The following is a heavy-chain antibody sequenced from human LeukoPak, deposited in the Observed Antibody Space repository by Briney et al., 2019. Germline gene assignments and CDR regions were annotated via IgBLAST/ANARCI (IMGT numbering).Heavy chain of an antibody. J-gene: IGHJ4*02. CDR1: GFIFSHYA. D-gene: IGHD7-27*01. Sequence: GGSLRLSCAASGFIFSHYAMSWVRQAPGKGLEWVSAISGSGGSTHYADSVKGRFTISRDNSKNTLYLQMNSLRAEDTAVYYCAKRIWGFDYWGQGTLVTVSS. V-gene: IGHV3-23*01. CDR2: ISGSGGST. CDR3: AKRIWGFDY.